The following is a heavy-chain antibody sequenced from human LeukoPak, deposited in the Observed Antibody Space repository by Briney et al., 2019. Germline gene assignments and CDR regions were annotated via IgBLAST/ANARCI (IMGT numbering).Heavy chain of an antibody. CDR2: ISGSGGST. J-gene: IGHJ5*02. Sequence: PGGSLRLSCAASEFSVGSNYMTWVRQAPGKGLEWVSSISGSGGSTYYADSVKGRFTISRDNSKKTLYLQMNSLRAEDTALYYCAKEQRGYSGYMVGSCFDPWGQGTLVTVSS. CDR3: AKEQRGYSGYMVGSCFDP. V-gene: IGHV3-23*01. CDR1: EFSVGSNY. D-gene: IGHD5-12*01.